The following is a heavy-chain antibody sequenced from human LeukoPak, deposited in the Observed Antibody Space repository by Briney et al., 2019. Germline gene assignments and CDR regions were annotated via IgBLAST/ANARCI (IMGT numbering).Heavy chain of an antibody. CDR1: GLTVRSNY. J-gene: IGHJ4*02. CDR2: IYSGGST. V-gene: IGHV3-53*01. Sequence: PGGSLRLSCAASGLTVRSNYMSWVRQAPGKGLEWVSLIYSGGSTYYADSVKGRFTISRDNAKNTLYLQMNSLRAEDTAVYYCARVFHGGVGATDYWGQGTLVTVSS. D-gene: IGHD1-26*01. CDR3: ARVFHGGVGATDY.